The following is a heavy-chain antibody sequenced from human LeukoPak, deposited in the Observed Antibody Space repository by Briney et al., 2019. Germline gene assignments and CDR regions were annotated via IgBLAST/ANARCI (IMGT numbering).Heavy chain of an antibody. CDR2: INHSGST. Sequence: SETLSLTCAVYGGSFSGYYWSWIRQPPGKGLEWIGEINHSGSTNYNPSLKSRVTISVDTSKNQFSLKLSSVTAADTAVYYCARSGTPRPNDYWGQGTLVTVSS. CDR3: ARSGTPRPNDY. V-gene: IGHV4-34*01. D-gene: IGHD2-15*01. J-gene: IGHJ4*02. CDR1: GGSFSGYY.